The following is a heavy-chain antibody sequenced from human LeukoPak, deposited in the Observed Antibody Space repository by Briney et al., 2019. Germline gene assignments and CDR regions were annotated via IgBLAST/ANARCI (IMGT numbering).Heavy chain of an antibody. CDR3: ARRPNWGSGHGFDP. Sequence: PSETLSLTCTVSGGSISSGGYYWSWIRQHPGKGLEWIGYIYYSGSTYYNPSLKSRVTISVDTSKNQFSLKLTSLTAADAAVYYCARRPNWGSGHGFDPWGQGTLVTVSS. CDR1: GGSISSGGYY. J-gene: IGHJ5*02. D-gene: IGHD6-25*01. V-gene: IGHV4-31*03. CDR2: IYYSGST.